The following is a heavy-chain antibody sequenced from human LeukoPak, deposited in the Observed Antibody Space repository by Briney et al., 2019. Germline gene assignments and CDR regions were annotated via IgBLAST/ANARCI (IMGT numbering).Heavy chain of an antibody. CDR2: IIPIFGTA. V-gene: IGHV1-69*13. CDR3: ASLQLERPSLTRYYYYYMDV. Sequence: ASVKVSCKASGGTFSSYAISWVRQAPGQGLEWMGGIIPIFGTANYAQKFQGRVTITADESTSTAYMELSSLRSEDTAVYYCASLQLERPSLTRYYYYYMDVWGKGTTVTVSS. J-gene: IGHJ6*03. CDR1: GGTFSSYA. D-gene: IGHD1-1*01.